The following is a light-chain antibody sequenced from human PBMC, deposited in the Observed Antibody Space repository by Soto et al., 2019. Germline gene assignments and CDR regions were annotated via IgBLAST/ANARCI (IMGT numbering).Light chain of an antibody. V-gene: IGLV1-40*01. Sequence: QSVLTQPPSVSGAPGQRVTISCTGSSSNIGAGYDVHWYQQLPGTAPKLLIYGNSKRPSGVPDRFSGSKSGTSASLAITGLQAEDEADYYCQSYDSSLSGDVFGTGTKLTVL. CDR3: QSYDSSLSGDV. CDR1: SSNIGAGYD. CDR2: GNS. J-gene: IGLJ1*01.